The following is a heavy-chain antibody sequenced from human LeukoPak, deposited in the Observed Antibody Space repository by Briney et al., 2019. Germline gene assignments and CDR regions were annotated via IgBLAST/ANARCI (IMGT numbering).Heavy chain of an antibody. V-gene: IGHV4-61*01. CDR1: GGSISSSSYY. Sequence: SETLSLTCTVSGGSISSSSYYWSWIRQPPGKGLEWIGYIYYSGSTNYNPSLKSRVTISVDTSKNQFSLKLSSVTAADTAVYYCARRVAPIAALGTWGQGTLVTVSS. CDR3: ARRVAPIAALGT. D-gene: IGHD6-6*01. CDR2: IYYSGST. J-gene: IGHJ5*02.